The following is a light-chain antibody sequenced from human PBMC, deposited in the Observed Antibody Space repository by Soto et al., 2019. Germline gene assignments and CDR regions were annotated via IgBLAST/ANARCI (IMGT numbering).Light chain of an antibody. CDR2: AXS. CDR1: QGIVYT. J-gene: IGKJ5*01. Sequence: EVVISQYPVTLSFSPVAGATLSCSVSQGIVYTLAWYQHKPGQTPSLXIYAXSTSANGCPTSLSGSRSGADFTRTISRIEPEYCACYYWHQYGTSPRTFGQGTRLEIK. CDR3: HQYGTSPRT. V-gene: IGKV3-20*01.